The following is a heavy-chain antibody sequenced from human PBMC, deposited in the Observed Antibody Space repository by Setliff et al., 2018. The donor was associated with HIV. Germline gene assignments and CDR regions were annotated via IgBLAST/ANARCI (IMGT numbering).Heavy chain of an antibody. D-gene: IGHD6-13*01. CDR3: ARGSLYSSSSCFDY. V-gene: IGHV4-4*07. J-gene: IGHJ4*02. Sequence: SETLSLTCTVSGYSINSSHFWGWIRQPAGKGLEWIGHIYTSGSTNYNPSLKSRVTISVDTSKNQFSLKLSSVTAADTAVYYCARGSLYSSSSCFDYWGQGTLVTVSS. CDR2: IYTSGST. CDR1: GYSINSSHF.